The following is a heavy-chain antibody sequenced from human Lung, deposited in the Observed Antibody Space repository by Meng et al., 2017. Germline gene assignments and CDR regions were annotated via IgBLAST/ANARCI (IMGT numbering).Heavy chain of an antibody. J-gene: IGHJ4*02. Sequence: EVQLVESGGGLVKPGRSLRLSCAASEFTFSDYSMNWVRQAPGKGLEWVSFISNTGKYIYYADSVKGRFTISRDNAKNSLYLQINSLRAEDTAVYYCARGSYQPLLLSALDYWGQGTLVTVSS. V-gene: IGHV3-21*01. CDR2: ISNTGKYI. D-gene: IGHD2-15*01. CDR1: EFTFSDYS. CDR3: ARGSYQPLLLSALDY.